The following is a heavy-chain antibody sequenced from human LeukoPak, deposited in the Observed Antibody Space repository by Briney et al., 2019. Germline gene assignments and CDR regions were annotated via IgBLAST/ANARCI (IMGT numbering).Heavy chain of an antibody. V-gene: IGHV4-34*01. J-gene: IGHJ5*02. Sequence: SDPLSLTCAVYGGSFSGYYWRWIREPPGKGLEWSGGINHSGSTNYNPSLKSRVTISVDTSKNQFSLKLSSVTAADTAVYYCARGRGSSGWVRRFDPWGQGTLVTVSS. CDR3: ARGRGSSGWVRRFDP. CDR2: INHSGST. CDR1: GGSFSGYY. D-gene: IGHD6-19*01.